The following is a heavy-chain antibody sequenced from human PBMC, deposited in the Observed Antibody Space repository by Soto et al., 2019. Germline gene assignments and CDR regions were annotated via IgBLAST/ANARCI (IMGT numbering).Heavy chain of an antibody. CDR3: AKDGGVGGYCSGGSCYSWPDY. J-gene: IGHJ4*02. Sequence: EVQLLESGGGLVQPGGSLRLSCAASGFTFSSYAMSWVRQAPGKGLEWVSAISGSGGSTYYANSVKGRFTISRDNSKNTLYLQRNSVRAEDSAVNYCAKDGGVGGYCSGGSCYSWPDYWGQGTLVTVSS. D-gene: IGHD2-15*01. CDR2: ISGSGGST. V-gene: IGHV3-23*01. CDR1: GFTFSSYA.